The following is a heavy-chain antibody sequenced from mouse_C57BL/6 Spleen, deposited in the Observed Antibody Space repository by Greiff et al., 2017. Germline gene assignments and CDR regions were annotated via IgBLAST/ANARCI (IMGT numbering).Heavy chain of an antibody. Sequence: LEESGAELMKPGASVKLSCKATGYTFTGYWIEWVKQRPGHGLEWIGEILPGSGSTNYNEKFKGKATFTADTSSNTAYMQLSSLTTEDSAIYYCARGGYYYGSSYGYFDYWGQGTTLTVSS. CDR1: GYTFTGYW. J-gene: IGHJ2*01. CDR3: ARGGYYYGSSYGYFDY. CDR2: ILPGSGST. D-gene: IGHD1-1*01. V-gene: IGHV1-9*01.